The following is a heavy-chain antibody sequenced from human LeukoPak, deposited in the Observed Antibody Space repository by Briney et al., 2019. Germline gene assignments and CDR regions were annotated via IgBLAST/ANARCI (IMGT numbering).Heavy chain of an antibody. J-gene: IGHJ3*02. D-gene: IGHD2-15*01. CDR2: INARATT. CDR1: GGSISSGSYY. CDR3: RILALPHVVGAFEI. Sequence: SETLSLTCTVSGGSISSGSYYWSWIRQPAGKGLVWIARINARATTNYNPSLRSRVTISIATTRIQFYLHLSTVTATATSMYYCRILALPHVVGAFEIWGQGTRVTVSS. V-gene: IGHV4-61*02.